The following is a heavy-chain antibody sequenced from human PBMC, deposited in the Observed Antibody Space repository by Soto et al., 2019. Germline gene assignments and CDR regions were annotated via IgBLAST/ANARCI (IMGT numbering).Heavy chain of an antibody. J-gene: IGHJ3*01. V-gene: IGHV3-30*18. CDR1: GFIFSNYA. CDR3: AKLPDAILGLSVAHDAFAF. Sequence: QVQLVESGGGVVQPGKSVRLSCAASGFIFSNYAMHWVRQAPGKGLEWVADISHDGRNKYHADSVGGRFTISRDNSKNTLYLQMDSLTAEDTALYYCAKLPDAILGLSVAHDAFAFWGHGTTVTVSS. CDR2: ISHDGRNK. D-gene: IGHD2-2*01.